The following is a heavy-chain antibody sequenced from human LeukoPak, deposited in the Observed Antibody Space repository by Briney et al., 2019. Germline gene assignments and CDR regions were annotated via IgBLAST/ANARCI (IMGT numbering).Heavy chain of an antibody. Sequence: SETLSLTCTVSGGSISSYYWSWIRQPAGKGLEWIGRSYTSGSTNYNPSLKSRVTMSVDTSKNQFSLKLSSVNAADTAVYYCARVKLYGDSSGPRRDWLDPRGQGTLVTVSS. CDR2: SYTSGST. CDR1: GGSISSYY. V-gene: IGHV4-4*07. J-gene: IGHJ5*02. CDR3: ARVKLYGDSSGPRRDWLDP. D-gene: IGHD4-17*01.